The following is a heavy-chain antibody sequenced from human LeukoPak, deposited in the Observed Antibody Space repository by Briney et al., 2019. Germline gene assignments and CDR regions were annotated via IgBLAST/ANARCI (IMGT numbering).Heavy chain of an antibody. Sequence: SETLSLTCTVSGGSISSSSYYWGWIRQPPGKGLEWIGSIYYSGSTYYNPSLKSRITISVDTSKNQFSLKLSSVTAADTAVYYCTRRPYCSGGSCYGTGAWFDPWGQGTLVTVSS. CDR3: TRRPYCSGGSCYGTGAWFDP. V-gene: IGHV4-39*07. CDR2: IYYSGST. J-gene: IGHJ5*02. D-gene: IGHD2-15*01. CDR1: GGSISSSSYY.